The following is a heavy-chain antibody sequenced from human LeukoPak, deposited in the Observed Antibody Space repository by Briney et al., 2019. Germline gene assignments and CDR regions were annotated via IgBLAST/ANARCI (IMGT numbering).Heavy chain of an antibody. Sequence: SETLSLTCTVSGGSISSGDYYWSWIRQPPGKGLEWIGYIYYSGSTHYHPSLKSRVTISVDTSKNQFSLKLSSVTAADTAVYYCARVLYYGLGMDVWGQGTTVTVSS. J-gene: IGHJ6*02. CDR3: ARVLYYGLGMDV. D-gene: IGHD2-8*01. CDR2: IYYSGST. V-gene: IGHV4-30-4*01. CDR1: GGSISSGDYY.